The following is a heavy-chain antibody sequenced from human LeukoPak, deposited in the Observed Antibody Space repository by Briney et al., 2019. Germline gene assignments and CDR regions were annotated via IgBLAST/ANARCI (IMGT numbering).Heavy chain of an antibody. V-gene: IGHV3-43*02. CDR3: AKAFRPYYYDSSGYYSHYYYGMDV. CDR1: GFTFDDYA. Sequence: PGGSLRLSCAASGFTFDDYAMHWVRQAPGKGLEWVSLISGDGGSTYYADSVKGRFTISRDNSKNSLYLQMNSLRTGDTALYYCAKAFRPYYYDSSGYYSHYYYGMDVWGQGTTVTVSS. CDR2: ISGDGGST. J-gene: IGHJ6*02. D-gene: IGHD3-22*01.